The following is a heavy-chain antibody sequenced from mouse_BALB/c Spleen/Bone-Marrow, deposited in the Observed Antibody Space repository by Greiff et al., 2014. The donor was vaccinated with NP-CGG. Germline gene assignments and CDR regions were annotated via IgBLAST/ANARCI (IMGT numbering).Heavy chain of an antibody. CDR2: IYPGDGDT. CDR3: ARSAYYGSSYGAMDY. CDR1: GYAFSSSW. Sequence: LVESGPELVKPGASVKISCTGSGYAFSSSWMNWVKQRPGQGLEWIGRIYPGDGDTNSNGRFKGKATLTADRSSSTAYMQLSSLTSVDSAVYFCARSAYYGSSYGAMDYWGQGTSVTVSS. J-gene: IGHJ4*01. V-gene: IGHV1-82*01. D-gene: IGHD1-1*01.